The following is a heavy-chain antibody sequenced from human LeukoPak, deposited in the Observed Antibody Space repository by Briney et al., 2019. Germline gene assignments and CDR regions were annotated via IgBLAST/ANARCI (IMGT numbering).Heavy chain of an antibody. J-gene: IGHJ4*02. D-gene: IGHD5-18*01. Sequence: GGSLRLSCAASGFTFSSYGMSWVRQAPGKGLEWVSVIYSGGSTYYADSVKGRFTISRDNSKNTLYLQMNSLRAEDTAVYYCARLMGYSYGHGYFDYWGQGTLVTVSS. CDR2: IYSGGST. V-gene: IGHV3-66*01. CDR1: GFTFSSYG. CDR3: ARLMGYSYGHGYFDY.